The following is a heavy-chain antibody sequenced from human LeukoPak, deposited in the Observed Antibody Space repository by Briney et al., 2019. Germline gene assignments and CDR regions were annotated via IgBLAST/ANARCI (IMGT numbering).Heavy chain of an antibody. CDR1: GFTFSSYE. V-gene: IGHV3-48*03. J-gene: IGHJ4*02. CDR3: ARASAYGAYFDY. Sequence: GGSLRLSCAASGFTFSSYEMNWVSQAPGKGLEWVSYISSSGSTIYYADSVKGRFTISRDNAKNSLYLQMNSLRAEDTAVYYCARASAYGAYFDYWGQGTLVTVSS. CDR2: ISSSGSTI. D-gene: IGHD4-17*01.